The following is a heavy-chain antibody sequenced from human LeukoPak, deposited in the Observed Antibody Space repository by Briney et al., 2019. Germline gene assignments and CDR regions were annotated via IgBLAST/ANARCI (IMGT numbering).Heavy chain of an antibody. D-gene: IGHD2-21*02. V-gene: IGHV3-23*01. J-gene: IGHJ4*02. CDR1: GFTFTDYA. CDR2: ISDNGGET. Sequence: GGSLRLSCAASGFTFTDYAMNWVRQAPEKGLEWISTISDNGGETYYADSVKGRFAISRDNSKDTLFLQMHSLRPGDTAVYYCVREDTPATANYWGQGTLVTISS. CDR3: VREDTPATANY.